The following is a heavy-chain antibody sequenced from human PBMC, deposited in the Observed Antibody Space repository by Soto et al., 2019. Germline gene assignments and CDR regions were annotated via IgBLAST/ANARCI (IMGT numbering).Heavy chain of an antibody. Sequence: GGSLRLSCAASGFTFSRYWMHWVRQAPGKGLVWVSRINSDGSSTSYADSVKGRFTISRDNAKNTLYLQMNSLRAEDTAVYYCARGPSSSIACPDYWGQGTLVTVSS. CDR1: GFTFSRYW. J-gene: IGHJ4*02. CDR2: INSDGSST. V-gene: IGHV3-74*01. D-gene: IGHD6-6*01. CDR3: ARGPSSSIACPDY.